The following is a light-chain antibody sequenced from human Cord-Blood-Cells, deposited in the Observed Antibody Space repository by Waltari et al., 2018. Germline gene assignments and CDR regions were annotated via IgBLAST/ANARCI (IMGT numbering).Light chain of an antibody. CDR2: DAS. CDR3: EQYNSYWA. CDR1: HSISSW. V-gene: IGKV1-5*01. J-gene: IGKJ1*01. Sequence: DIQMTQSPSTLSASVGDRVPITCRASHSISSWLAWYQQQPGKAPKLLIYDASSLESGVPSRFSGSGSGTEFTLTISSLQPDDFATYYCEQYNSYWAFGQGTKVEI.